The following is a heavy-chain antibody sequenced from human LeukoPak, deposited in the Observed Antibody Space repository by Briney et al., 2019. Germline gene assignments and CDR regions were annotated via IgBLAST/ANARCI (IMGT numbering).Heavy chain of an antibody. CDR3: AKEGSGYCSGGSCTPIDGDV. CDR1: GLAFSSYA. CDR2: FSGSGGST. D-gene: IGHD2-15*01. J-gene: IGHJ6*04. V-gene: IGHV3-23*01. Sequence: GGSLRLSCAASGLAFSSYAMSWVRQAPGKGLEWVSAFSGSGGSTSYADSVKGRLTIYRNNSKNTLYLQMNSLRAEDTAVYYCAKEGSGYCSGGSCTPIDGDVWGKGTTVTVSS.